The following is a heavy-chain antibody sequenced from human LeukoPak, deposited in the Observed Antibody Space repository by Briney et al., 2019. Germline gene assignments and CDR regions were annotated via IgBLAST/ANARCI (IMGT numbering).Heavy chain of an antibody. CDR3: ARTGYLGMDY. V-gene: IGHV4-39*01. CDR1: GGSISSSTYY. CDR2: IYYSGST. Sequence: SETLSLTCTVSGGSISSSTYYWGWIRQPPGKGLEWIGSIYYSGSTYYNPSLKSRVTISVDTSKNQFSLKLRSVTAADTAVFYCARTGYLGMDYWGQGTLVTVSS. D-gene: IGHD5-12*01. J-gene: IGHJ4*02.